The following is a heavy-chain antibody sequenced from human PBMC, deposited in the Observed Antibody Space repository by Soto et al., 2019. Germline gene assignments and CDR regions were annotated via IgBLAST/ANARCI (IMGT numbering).Heavy chain of an antibody. V-gene: IGHV4-34*01. CDR2: INHSGST. D-gene: IGHD6-13*01. CDR1: GGSFSGYY. Sequence: PSETLSLTCAVYGGSFSGYYWSWIRQPPGKGLEWIGEINHSGSTNYNPSLKSRVTISVDTSKNQFSLKLSSVTAADTAVYYCARGVEGVSAAAGKVYLDYWGQGTLVTVSS. CDR3: ARGVEGVSAAAGKVYLDY. J-gene: IGHJ4*02.